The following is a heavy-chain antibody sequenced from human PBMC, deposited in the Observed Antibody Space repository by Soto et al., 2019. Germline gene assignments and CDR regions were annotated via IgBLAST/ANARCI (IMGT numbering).Heavy chain of an antibody. D-gene: IGHD3-16*02. CDR1: GFTFSNAW. J-gene: IGHJ4*02. Sequence: GGSLRLSCAASGFTFSNAWMNWVRQAPGKGLEWVGRIKSKTDGGTTDYAAPVKGRFTISRDDSKNTLYLQMNSLKTEDTAVYYCTTDLIGAIERERDYWGQGTLVTVSS. CDR3: TTDLIGAIERERDY. CDR2: IKSKTDGGTT. V-gene: IGHV3-15*07.